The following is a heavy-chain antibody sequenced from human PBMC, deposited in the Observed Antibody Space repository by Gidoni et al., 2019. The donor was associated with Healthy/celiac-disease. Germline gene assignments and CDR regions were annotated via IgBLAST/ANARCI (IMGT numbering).Heavy chain of an antibody. CDR1: GGSFSGYY. J-gene: IGHJ4*02. D-gene: IGHD4-4*01. CDR2: INHSGST. V-gene: IGHV4-34*01. Sequence: QVQLQQWGAGLLKPSETLSLTCAVYGGSFSGYYWSWIRQPPGKGLEWIGEINHSGSTNYNPSLKSRVTISVDTSKNQFSLKLSSVTAADTAVYYCARDPYSNYVHYFDYWGQGTLVTVSS. CDR3: ARDPYSNYVHYFDY.